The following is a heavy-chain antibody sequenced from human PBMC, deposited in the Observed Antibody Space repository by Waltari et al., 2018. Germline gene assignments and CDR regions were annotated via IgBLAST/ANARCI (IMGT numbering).Heavy chain of an antibody. Sequence: QVQLVQSGAEVKKPGASVKVSCKASGYTFTSYAMHWVRQAPGQRLEWMGWIKAGNGNTKYSQKLQGRVTITRDTSASTAYMELSSLRSEDTAMYYCARDPRYCSGGSCPYYYYYGMDVWGQGTTVTVSS. V-gene: IGHV1-3*01. D-gene: IGHD2-15*01. J-gene: IGHJ6*02. CDR1: GYTFTSYA. CDR2: IKAGNGNT. CDR3: ARDPRYCSGGSCPYYYYYGMDV.